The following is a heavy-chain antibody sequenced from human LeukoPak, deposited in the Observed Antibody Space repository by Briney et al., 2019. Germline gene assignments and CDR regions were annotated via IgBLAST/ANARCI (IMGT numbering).Heavy chain of an antibody. Sequence: PSETLSLTCAVYGGSFSGYYWSWIRQPPGKGLEWIGEINHSGSTNYNPSLKSRVTISVDTSKNQFSLKLRSVTAADTAVYYCARSGDYGDYGQNYYYYGMDVWGKGTTVTVSS. CDR1: GGSFSGYY. J-gene: IGHJ6*04. V-gene: IGHV4-34*01. D-gene: IGHD4-17*01. CDR3: ARSGDYGDYGQNYYYYGMDV. CDR2: INHSGST.